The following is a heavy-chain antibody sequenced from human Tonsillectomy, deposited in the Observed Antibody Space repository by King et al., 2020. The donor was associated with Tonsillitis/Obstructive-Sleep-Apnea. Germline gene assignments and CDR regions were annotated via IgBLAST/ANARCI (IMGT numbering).Heavy chain of an antibody. Sequence: VQLQESGPGLVRPSQTLSLTCTVSGDSINSGPYYWSWIRQHPGKGLESIGYIYHSGNTYYNPSLKGRVTMSIDTSKNQFSLNLTSVTAADTAVYYCASVRSANGDYNFWGQGTLVTVSS. J-gene: IGHJ4*02. D-gene: IGHD4-17*01. CDR2: IYHSGNT. V-gene: IGHV4-31*03. CDR1: GDSINSGPYY. CDR3: ASVRSANGDYNF.